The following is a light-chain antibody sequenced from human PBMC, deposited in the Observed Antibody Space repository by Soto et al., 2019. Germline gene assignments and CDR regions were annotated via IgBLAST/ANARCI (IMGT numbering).Light chain of an antibody. CDR3: CSYVGGYSYV. CDR1: NSDIGGYNS. CDR2: GVT. V-gene: IGLV2-14*01. J-gene: IGLJ1*01. Sequence: QSALTQPASVSGSPGQSITISCTGSNSDIGGYNSVSWYQQHPGKAPKLLIFGVTNRPSGVSDRFSGSKSGNTASLTISALQAEDEADYYCCSYVGGYSYVFGIGTKLTVL.